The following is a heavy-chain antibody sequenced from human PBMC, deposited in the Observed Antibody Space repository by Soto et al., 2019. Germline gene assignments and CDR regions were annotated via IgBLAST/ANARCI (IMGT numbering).Heavy chain of an antibody. CDR1: GWSFSDYY. J-gene: IGHJ6*02. CDR3: ARYYYYYGMDV. V-gene: IGHV4-34*01. Sequence: SGTLSLTCAVYGWSFSDYYWIWIRQPPGKGLEWIGEINHSGSTNYNPSLKSRVTISVDTSKNQFSLKLSSVTAADTAVYYCARYYYYYGMDVWGQGTTVT. CDR2: INHSGST.